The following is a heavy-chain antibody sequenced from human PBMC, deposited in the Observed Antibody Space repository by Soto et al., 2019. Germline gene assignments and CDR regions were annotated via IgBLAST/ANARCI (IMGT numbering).Heavy chain of an antibody. J-gene: IGHJ4*02. Sequence: QVQLQESGPGLVKPSQTLSLTCTVSGGYISSGGYYWSWIRQHPGKGLEWIGYIYYSGSTFYTPTLKSRVTISVDTSKNQFSLNLSSVTAADTSVYYCARKKGYSYCPHYFDYWGQGNLVTVSS. V-gene: IGHV4-31*03. CDR2: IYYSGST. D-gene: IGHD5-18*01. CDR3: ARKKGYSYCPHYFDY. CDR1: GGYISSGGYY.